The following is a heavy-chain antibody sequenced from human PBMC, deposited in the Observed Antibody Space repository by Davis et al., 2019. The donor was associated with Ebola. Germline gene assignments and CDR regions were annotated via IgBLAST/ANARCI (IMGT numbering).Heavy chain of an antibody. CDR3: ASGSSSSWYRVSYFDY. J-gene: IGHJ4*02. CDR1: GFTFSSYA. D-gene: IGHD6-13*01. Sequence: GGSLRLSCAASGFTFSSYAMSWVRQAPGKGLEWVSAISGSGGSTYYADSVKGRFTISRDNAKNTLYLQMNSLRAEDTAVYYCASGSSSSWYRVSYFDYWGQGTLVTVSS. V-gene: IGHV3-23*01. CDR2: ISGSGGST.